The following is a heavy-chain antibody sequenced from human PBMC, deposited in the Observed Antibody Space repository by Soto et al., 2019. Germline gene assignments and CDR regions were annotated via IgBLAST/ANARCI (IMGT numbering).Heavy chain of an antibody. CDR1: GFTFSSYA. CDR3: ASWNGEFYYYYYMDV. D-gene: IGHD3-10*01. J-gene: IGHJ6*03. V-gene: IGHV3-23*01. Sequence: GGSLRLSCAASGFTFSSYAMSWVRQAPGKGLEWVSAISGSGGSTYYADSVKGRFTISRDNSKNTLYLQMNSLRAEDTAVYYCASWNGEFYYYYYMDVWGKGTTVTVSS. CDR2: ISGSGGST.